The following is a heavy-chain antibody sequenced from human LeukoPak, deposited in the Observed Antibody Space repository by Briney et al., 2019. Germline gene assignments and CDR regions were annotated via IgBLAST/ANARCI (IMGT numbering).Heavy chain of an antibody. J-gene: IGHJ4*02. CDR3: ARSVPGTGSDY. CDR2: IIPIFGTA. V-gene: IGHV1-69*01. D-gene: IGHD6-13*01. Sequence: SVRVSCKASGGTFSSYAISWVRQAPGQGLEWMGGIIPIFGTANYAQKFQGRVTITADESTSTAYMELSSLRSEDTAVYYCARSVPGTGSDYWGQGTLLTVSS. CDR1: GGTFSSYA.